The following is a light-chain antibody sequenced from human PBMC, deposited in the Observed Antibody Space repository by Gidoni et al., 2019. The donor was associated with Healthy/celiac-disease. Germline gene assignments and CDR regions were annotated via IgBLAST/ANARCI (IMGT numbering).Light chain of an antibody. CDR3: QAWDSSTVV. J-gene: IGLJ2*01. Sequence: SSELTQPRSDSVSPGQTASITCSGDKLGDKYACWYQQKPGQSPVLVIYQDSKRPSGIPERFSGSNSANTATLTISGTQAMDEADYYCQAWDSSTVVFGGGTKLTVL. V-gene: IGLV3-1*01. CDR1: KLGDKY. CDR2: QDS.